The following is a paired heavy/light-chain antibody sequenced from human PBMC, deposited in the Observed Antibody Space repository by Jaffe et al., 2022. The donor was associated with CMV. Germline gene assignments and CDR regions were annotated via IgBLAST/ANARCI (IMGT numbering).Heavy chain of an antibody. CDR1: GGSVSSSSYY. CDR2: LLYRGST. V-gene: IGHV4-39*01. Sequence: QLQLQESGPGLVKPSETLSLTCTVSGGSVSSSSYYWGWIRQSPGKGLEWIGSLLYRGSTYYNPSLKSRVTTSVDPSKNQFSLKLSSVTAADTAIYYCARVLGSTSSSDYWGQGTLVTVSS. D-gene: IGHD6-6*01. J-gene: IGHJ4*02. CDR3: ARVLGSTSSSDY.
Light chain of an antibody. J-gene: IGKJ1*01. Sequence: DIQMTQSPSTLSASVGDRVIITCRASQSISTWLAWYQQKPGKAPKLLIYKASSLESGVPSRFSGSGSGTEFTLTISSLQPDDFATYYCQQYDTFWTFGQGTKVEIK. CDR1: QSISTW. CDR3: QQYDTFWT. CDR2: KAS. V-gene: IGKV1-5*03.